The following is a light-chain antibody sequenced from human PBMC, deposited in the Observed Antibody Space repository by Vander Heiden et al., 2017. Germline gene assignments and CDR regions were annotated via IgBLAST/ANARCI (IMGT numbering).Light chain of an antibody. CDR1: SSDVGAYDY. Sequence: QSALTQSPSASGSPGQSVTISCTGTSSDVGAYDYVSWYQQHPGRAPKLMIYEVNRRPSGVPVRFSGSKFGNTASLTVSGLQAEDEADYYCSSYAGSNTPYVFGTGTKVTVL. CDR3: SSYAGSNTPYV. J-gene: IGLJ1*01. CDR2: EVN. V-gene: IGLV2-8*01.